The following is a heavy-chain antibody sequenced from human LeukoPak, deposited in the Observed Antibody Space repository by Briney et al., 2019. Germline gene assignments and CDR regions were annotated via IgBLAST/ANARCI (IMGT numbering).Heavy chain of an antibody. J-gene: IGHJ3*02. Sequence: SETLSLTCAVYGGSFSGYYWSWIRQPPGKGLEWVGEINHSGSTNYNPSLKSRVTISVDTSKNQFSLKLSSVTAADTAVYYCARGPGDYYDTQAAFDIWGQGTMVTVSS. V-gene: IGHV4-34*01. CDR3: ARGPGDYYDTQAAFDI. CDR2: INHSGST. CDR1: GGSFSGYY. D-gene: IGHD3-22*01.